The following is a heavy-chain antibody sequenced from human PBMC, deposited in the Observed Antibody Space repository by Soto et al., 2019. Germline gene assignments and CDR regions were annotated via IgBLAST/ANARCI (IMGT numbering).Heavy chain of an antibody. D-gene: IGHD3-22*01. V-gene: IGHV1-18*01. CDR1: GYTFTSYG. CDR3: ARNSYDSSGYYYYYYGMDV. CDR2: ISAYNGST. Sequence: GASVKVSCKASGYTFTSYGISWVRQAPGQGLEWMGWISAYNGSTSYAQKFQGRVTMTRDTSTSTVYMELSSLRSEDTAVYYCARNSYDSSGYYYYYYGMDVWGQGTTVTVSS. J-gene: IGHJ6*02.